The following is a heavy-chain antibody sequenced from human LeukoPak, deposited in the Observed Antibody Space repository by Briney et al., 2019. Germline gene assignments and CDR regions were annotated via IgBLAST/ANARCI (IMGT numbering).Heavy chain of an antibody. V-gene: IGHV3-30-3*01. J-gene: IGHJ4*02. CDR2: ISYDGTTK. CDR3: ARDRCGGDCRDWDY. Sequence: GRSLRLSCAASGFTFNTYAVHWFRQPPVKGLEWVAGISYDGTTKHYADSVKGRFTISRDNSNNTLYLQMNSLRIEDKATYFCARDRCGGDCRDWDYWGQGTLVTVSS. CDR1: GFTFNTYA. D-gene: IGHD2-21*02.